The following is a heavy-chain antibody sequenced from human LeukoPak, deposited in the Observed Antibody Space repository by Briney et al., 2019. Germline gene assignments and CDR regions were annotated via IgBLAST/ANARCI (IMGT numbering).Heavy chain of an antibody. Sequence: KSSETLSLTCAVYGGSFSGYYWSWIRQPPGKGLEWIGEINHSGSTNYNPSLKSRVTISVDTSKNQFSLKLSSVTAADTAVYYCARGHAGYSSSWYGRHRNWFDPWGQGTLVTVSS. CDR2: INHSGST. CDR1: GGSFSGYY. V-gene: IGHV4-34*01. CDR3: ARGHAGYSSSWYGRHRNWFDP. D-gene: IGHD6-13*01. J-gene: IGHJ5*02.